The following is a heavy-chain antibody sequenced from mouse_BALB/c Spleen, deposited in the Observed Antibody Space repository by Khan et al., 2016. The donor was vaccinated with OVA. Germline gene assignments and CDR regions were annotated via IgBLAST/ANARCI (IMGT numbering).Heavy chain of an antibody. D-gene: IGHD2-12*01. CDR2: IDPENGYT. Sequence: MQLKQSRAELVRSGTSVKLSCTAAGFTITDYCIGWVKQRPGHGLEWIGYIDPENGYTDYAQKFKGKATLTADAFSNTAYMQLSSLTSEDTAVYSCNASNDEDFDYWGQGTTLTVSS. V-gene: IGHV14-4*02. CDR1: GFTITDYC. CDR3: NASNDEDFDY. J-gene: IGHJ2*01.